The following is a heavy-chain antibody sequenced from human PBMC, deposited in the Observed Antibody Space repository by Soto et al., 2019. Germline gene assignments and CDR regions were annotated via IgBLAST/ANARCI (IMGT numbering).Heavy chain of an antibody. J-gene: IGHJ4*02. CDR1: GFTFSSYG. CDR2: ISYDGSNK. V-gene: IGHV3-30*18. Sequence: GGSLRLSCAASGFTFSSYGMQCVRQAPGKGLEWVAVISYDGSNKYYADSVKGRFTISRDNSKNTLYLQMNSLRAEDTAVYYCAKDIGYCSGRSCEYYFDYWGQGTLVTVSS. CDR3: AKDIGYCSGRSCEYYFDY. D-gene: IGHD2-15*01.